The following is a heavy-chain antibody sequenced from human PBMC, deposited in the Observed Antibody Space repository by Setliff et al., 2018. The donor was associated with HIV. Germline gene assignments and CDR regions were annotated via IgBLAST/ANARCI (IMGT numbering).Heavy chain of an antibody. D-gene: IGHD3-9*01. CDR1: GYNFANYW. V-gene: IGHV5-51*01. Sequence: GESLKISCKASGYNFANYWIGWVRQRPGKGLEWMGIIYPGDSDTKYSPSFQGQVSISADKSTSTAFLQWISLKASDTATYYCARQPSGFLNPKDSFDFWGQGTTVTVSS. CDR2: IYPGDSDT. J-gene: IGHJ6*02. CDR3: ARQPSGFLNPKDSFDF.